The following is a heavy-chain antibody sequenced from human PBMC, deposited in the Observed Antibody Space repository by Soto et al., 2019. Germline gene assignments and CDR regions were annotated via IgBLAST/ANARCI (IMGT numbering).Heavy chain of an antibody. D-gene: IGHD1-26*01. CDR1: GFTFSSYS. CDR2: ISSSSSYI. J-gene: IGHJ4*02. Sequence: GGSLRLSCAASGFTFSSYSMNRVRQAPGKGLEWVSSISSSSSYIYYADSVKGRFTISRDNAKNSLYLQMNSLRAEDTAVYYCARESGSYFLGLDYWGQGALVTVSS. CDR3: ARESGSYFLGLDY. V-gene: IGHV3-21*01.